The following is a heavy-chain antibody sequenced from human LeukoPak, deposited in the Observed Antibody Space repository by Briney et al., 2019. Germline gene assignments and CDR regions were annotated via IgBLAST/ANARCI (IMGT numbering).Heavy chain of an antibody. CDR1: GYTFTSYD. CDR2: MNPNSGNT. CDR3: ARARYNWNYDFDY. D-gene: IGHD1-7*01. J-gene: IGHJ4*02. V-gene: IGHV1-8*01. Sequence: ASVKVSCKASGYTFTSYDINWVRQATGQGLEWMGWMNPNSGNTGYAQKFQGRVTMTRNTSISTVYMELSSLRSEDTAVYYCARARYNWNYDFDYWGQGTLVTVSS.